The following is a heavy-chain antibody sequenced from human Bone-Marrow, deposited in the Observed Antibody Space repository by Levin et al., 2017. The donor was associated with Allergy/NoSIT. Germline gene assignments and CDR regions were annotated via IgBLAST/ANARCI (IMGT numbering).Heavy chain of an antibody. CDR3: ARFRGAIARGESDY. Sequence: SCAASGFTFNNYAMSWVRQAAGKGLEWVSSLSDSGSYIFYADSVKGRFTISRDNSNNTLYLQMNSLRADDTAVYYCARFRGAIARGESDYWGQGTLVTVSS. D-gene: IGHD2-21*01. J-gene: IGHJ4*02. V-gene: IGHV3-23*01. CDR2: LSDSGSYI. CDR1: GFTFNNYA.